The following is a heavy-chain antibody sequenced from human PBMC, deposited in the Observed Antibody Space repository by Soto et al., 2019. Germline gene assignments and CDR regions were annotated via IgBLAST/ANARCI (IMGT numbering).Heavy chain of an antibody. CDR3: AKDGIAKNGVWDYLDM. Sequence: DVHLVESGGGLVQPGGSLRLSCAASGFDFSAYAMSWVRQAPGKGLQWVSGLGGSNDDKNYADSVRGRFAVSRDNSKNTLYLQMNGLRGEDTAVYYCAKDGIAKNGVWDYLDMWGQGTKVTVSS. V-gene: IGHV3-23*04. D-gene: IGHD2-8*01. CDR2: LGGSNDDK. CDR1: GFDFSAYA. J-gene: IGHJ3*02.